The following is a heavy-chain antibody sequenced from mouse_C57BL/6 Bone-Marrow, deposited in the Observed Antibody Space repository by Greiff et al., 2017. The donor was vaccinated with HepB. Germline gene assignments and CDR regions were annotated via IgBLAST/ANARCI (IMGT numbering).Heavy chain of an antibody. CDR1: GYTFTTYP. V-gene: IGHV1-47*01. CDR2: FHPYNDDT. CDR3: ARLAIYDGRFDY. Sequence: VQVVESGAELVKPGASVKMSCKASGYTFTTYPIEWMKQNHGKSLEWIGNFHPYNDDTKYNEKFKGKATLTVEKSSSTVYLELSRLTSDDSAVYYCARLAIYDGRFDYWGQGTTLTVSS. D-gene: IGHD2-3*01. J-gene: IGHJ2*01.